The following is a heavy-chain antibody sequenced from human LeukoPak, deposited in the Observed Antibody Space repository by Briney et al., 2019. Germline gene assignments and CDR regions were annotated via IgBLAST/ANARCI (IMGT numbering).Heavy chain of an antibody. J-gene: IGHJ4*02. Sequence: GGSLRLSCAASAFTFCSYGMHWVRQAPGKGLEWLAIISYDGSDKYYADSVKGRFTISRDNSKNTLYLQMNSLRAEDTAVYYCAKDRYSGSYLQRGPCAHWGQGTLVTVSS. D-gene: IGHD1-26*01. V-gene: IGHV3-30*18. CDR2: ISYDGSDK. CDR1: AFTFCSYG. CDR3: AKDRYSGSYLQRGPCAH.